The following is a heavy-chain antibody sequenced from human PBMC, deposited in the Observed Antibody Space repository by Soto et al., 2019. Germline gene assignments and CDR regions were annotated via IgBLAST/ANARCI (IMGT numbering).Heavy chain of an antibody. CDR3: AKASYYYYGMGV. CDR2: ISYDGSNK. CDR1: GFTFSSYG. V-gene: IGHV3-30*18. J-gene: IGHJ6*02. Sequence: GGSLRLSCAASGFTFSSYGMHWVRQAPGKGLEWVAVISYDGSNKYYADSVKGRFTISRDNSKNTLYLQMNSLRAEDTAVYYCAKASYYYYGMGVWGQGTTVTVSS.